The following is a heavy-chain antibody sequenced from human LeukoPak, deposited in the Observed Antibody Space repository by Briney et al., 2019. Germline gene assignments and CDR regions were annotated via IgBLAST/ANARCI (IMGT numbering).Heavy chain of an antibody. V-gene: IGHV3-30*04. D-gene: IGHD3-22*01. CDR3: AKGYYDSSGYYYEGILLFDY. CDR2: ISYDGSNK. J-gene: IGHJ4*02. CDR1: GFTFSSYA. Sequence: PGRSLRLSCAASGFTFSSYAMHWVRQAPGKGLEWVAVISYDGSNKYYADSVKGRFTISRDNSKNTLYLQMNSLRAEDTAVYYCAKGYYDSSGYYYEGILLFDYWGQGTLVTVSS.